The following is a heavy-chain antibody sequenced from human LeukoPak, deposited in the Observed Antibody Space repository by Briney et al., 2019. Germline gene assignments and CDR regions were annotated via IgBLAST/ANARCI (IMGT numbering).Heavy chain of an antibody. Sequence: SETLSLTCAVSGHSISSGYYWGWIRQPPGKGLEWIGSIYHSGSTYYNPSLKSRVTISVDTSKNQFSLKLSSVTAADTAVYYCARTVDYGGAFDIWGQGTMVTVSS. CDR1: GHSISSGYY. J-gene: IGHJ3*02. D-gene: IGHD4-17*01. CDR2: IYHSGST. V-gene: IGHV4-38-2*01. CDR3: ARTVDYGGAFDI.